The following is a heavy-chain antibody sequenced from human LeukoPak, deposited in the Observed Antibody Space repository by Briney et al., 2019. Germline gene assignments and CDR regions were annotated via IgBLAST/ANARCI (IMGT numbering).Heavy chain of an antibody. V-gene: IGHV3-30*18. CDR3: AKTGGAIAAAANWFDP. D-gene: IGHD6-13*01. CDR2: ISYDGSNK. Sequence: GGSLRLSCAASAFTFSSYGMHWVRQAPGKGLEWVAVISYDGSNKYYADSVKGRFTISRDNSKNTLYLQMNSLRAEDTAVYYCAKTGGAIAAAANWFDPWGQGTLVTVSS. J-gene: IGHJ5*02. CDR1: AFTFSSYG.